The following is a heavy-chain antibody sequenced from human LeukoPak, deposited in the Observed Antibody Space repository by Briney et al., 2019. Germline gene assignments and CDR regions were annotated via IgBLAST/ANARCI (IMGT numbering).Heavy chain of an antibody. CDR3: AKEQSSGWYRTADY. V-gene: IGHV3-30*04. CDR1: GFTFSSFA. D-gene: IGHD6-19*01. CDR2: ASRDGVSQ. Sequence: PGGSLRLSCTASGFTFSSFAMNWVRRAPGKGLEWVGVASRDGVSQNYGASVEGRFTISRDQSDNTLFLQMNSLRPEDTAIYYCAKEQSSGWYRTADYWGQGTLVTVSS. J-gene: IGHJ4*02.